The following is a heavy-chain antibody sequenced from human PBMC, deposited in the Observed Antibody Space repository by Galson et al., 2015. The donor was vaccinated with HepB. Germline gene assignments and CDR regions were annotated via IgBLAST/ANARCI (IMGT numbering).Heavy chain of an antibody. V-gene: IGHV3-23*01. CDR1: GFTYSTYA. Sequence: SLRLSFSPSGFTYSTYAMSRSPHAPGKGLQWVSTISGSGASTHSAYSPKSRFTISRYNSTDAPYLQMNSLRAEDTAVYYCANYLLRNYYDSTGDLVNWGKGTLVSVCS. J-gene: IGHJ4*02. D-gene: IGHD3-22*01. CDR2: ISGSGAST. CDR3: ANYLLRNYYDSTGDLVN.